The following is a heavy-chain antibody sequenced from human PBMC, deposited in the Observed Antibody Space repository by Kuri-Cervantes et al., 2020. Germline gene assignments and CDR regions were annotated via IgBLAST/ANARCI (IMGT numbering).Heavy chain of an antibody. J-gene: IGHJ6*02. CDR3: ARATPYYYGSGSYLSPCGMDV. D-gene: IGHD3-10*01. Sequence: ESMSLSCTVCKGMNTSSSYYWGWLRQPPGKGLEWIGSIYYSGSTYYNPSLKSRVTISVDTFKNQFSLKLSSVTAADTAVYYCARATPYYYGSGSYLSPCGMDVWGQGTTVTVSS. CDR2: IYYSGST. V-gene: IGHV4-39*07. CDR1: KGMNTSSSYY.